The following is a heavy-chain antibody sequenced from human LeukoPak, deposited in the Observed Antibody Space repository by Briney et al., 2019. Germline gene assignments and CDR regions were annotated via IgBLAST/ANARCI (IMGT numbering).Heavy chain of an antibody. D-gene: IGHD1-26*01. CDR3: AKSPVGATATD. J-gene: IGHJ4*02. CDR1: GFTFSSYS. CDR2: ISSSSSDI. Sequence: PGGSLRLSCAASGFTFSSYSMNWVRQAPGKGLEWVSSISSSSSDIYYADSVKGRFTISRDNAKNSLYLQMNSLRAEDTAVYYCAKSPVGATATDWGQGTLVTVSS. V-gene: IGHV3-21*04.